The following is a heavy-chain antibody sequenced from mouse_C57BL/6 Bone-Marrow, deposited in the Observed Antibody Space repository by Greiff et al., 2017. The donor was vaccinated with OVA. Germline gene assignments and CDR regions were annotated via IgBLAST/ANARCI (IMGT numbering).Heavy chain of an antibody. V-gene: IGHV5-9-1*02. Sequence: EVKVVESGEGLVKPGGSLKLSCAASGFTFSSYAMSWVRQTPEKRLEWVAYISSGGDYIYYADTVKGRFTISRDNARNTLYLQMSILKSDDTAMDYGTRTGFYYYAMDYWGQGTSVTVSS. CDR1: GFTFSSYA. CDR3: TRTGFYYYAMDY. J-gene: IGHJ4*01. CDR2: ISSGGDYI.